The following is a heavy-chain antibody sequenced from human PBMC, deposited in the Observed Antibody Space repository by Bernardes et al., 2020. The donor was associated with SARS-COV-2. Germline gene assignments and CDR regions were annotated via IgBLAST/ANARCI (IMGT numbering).Heavy chain of an antibody. CDR2: FNPSDGTT. D-gene: IGHD6-19*01. CDR3: ARGAYNIGWKPNAFDF. J-gene: IGHJ3*01. Sequence: ASMKVSCKASGYTFSKYYMHWVRQAPGQGLEWMAIFNPSDGTTTYAQKFQGRVTMTSDTSTRTMYMELSSLRSEDTAVYYCARGAYNIGWKPNAFDFWGQWTMV. V-gene: IGHV1-46*01. CDR1: GYTFSKYY.